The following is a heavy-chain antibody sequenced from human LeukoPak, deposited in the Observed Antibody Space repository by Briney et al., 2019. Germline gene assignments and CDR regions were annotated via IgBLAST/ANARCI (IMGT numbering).Heavy chain of an antibody. CDR1: GFTFSSYW. Sequence: PGGSLRLSCAASGFTFSSYWMSWVRQAPGKGLEWVANIKQDGSEKYYVDSVKGRFTISRDNAKNSLYLQMNSLRAEDTAVYYCAREGVQNVWYMDVWGKGTTVTVSS. D-gene: IGHD2-8*01. CDR2: IKQDGSEK. V-gene: IGHV3-7*01. J-gene: IGHJ6*03. CDR3: AREGVQNVWYMDV.